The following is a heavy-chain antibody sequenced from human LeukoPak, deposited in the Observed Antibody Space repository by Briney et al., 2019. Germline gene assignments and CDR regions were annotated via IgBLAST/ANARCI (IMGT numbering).Heavy chain of an antibody. CDR3: ARVNYYDSTGRFDY. Sequence: SETLSLTCTVSGGPISTYYWSWIRQSPGKGLEWIGYMSYSGNSNYSPSLESRVTVSVDTSKNQFSLKLSSVTAADTAVYYCARVNYYDSTGRFDYWGQGTLVTVSS. V-gene: IGHV4-59*08. D-gene: IGHD3-22*01. J-gene: IGHJ4*02. CDR2: MSYSGNS. CDR1: GGPISTYY.